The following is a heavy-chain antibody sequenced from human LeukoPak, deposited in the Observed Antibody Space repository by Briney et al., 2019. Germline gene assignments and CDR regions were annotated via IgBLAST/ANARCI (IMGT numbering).Heavy chain of an antibody. CDR3: ARQYCSSTSCYFRFWFDP. Sequence: GESLKISCKGSGYSFTSYWIGWLRQMPGKGLGGWGIIYLGDSDTRYSPSFQGQVTISADKSISIAYLQWSSLKASDTAMYYCARQYCSSTSCYFRFWFDPWGQGTLVTVSS. V-gene: IGHV5-51*01. CDR1: GYSFTSYW. J-gene: IGHJ5*02. D-gene: IGHD2-2*01. CDR2: IYLGDSDT.